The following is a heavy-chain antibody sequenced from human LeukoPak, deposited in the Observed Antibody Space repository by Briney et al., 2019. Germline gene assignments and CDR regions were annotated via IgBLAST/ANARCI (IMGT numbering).Heavy chain of an antibody. Sequence: GGSLRLSCAASGFTFSSYAMTWVRQAPRKGLEWVSSISGTGGSTFYADSVKGRFTISRDNSKNTLYLQMNSLRAEDTAIYYCAKEREAYCSGGSCYGSDKLFPADYWGQGTLVAVSS. J-gene: IGHJ4*02. CDR3: AKEREAYCSGGSCYGSDKLFPADY. V-gene: IGHV3-23*01. CDR2: ISGTGGST. CDR1: GFTFSSYA. D-gene: IGHD2-15*01.